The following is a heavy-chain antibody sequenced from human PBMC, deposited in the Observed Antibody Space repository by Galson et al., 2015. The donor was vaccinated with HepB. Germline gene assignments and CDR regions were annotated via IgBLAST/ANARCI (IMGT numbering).Heavy chain of an antibody. Sequence: ETLSLTCTVSGGSVGSGSYYWGWIRQPPGKGLEWIGTIYYDGSTYHNPSLKSRVTISVDTSKNQFSLKLASVTAADTAVYYCARIPIAAPGTTLPGIWGQGTMVTVSS. CDR3: ARIPIAAPGTTLPGI. D-gene: IGHD6-13*01. V-gene: IGHV4-39*07. CDR1: GGSVGSGSYY. CDR2: IYYDGST. J-gene: IGHJ3*02.